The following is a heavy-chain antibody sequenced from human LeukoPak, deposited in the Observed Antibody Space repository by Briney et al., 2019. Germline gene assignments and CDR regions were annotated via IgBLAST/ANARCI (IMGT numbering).Heavy chain of an antibody. CDR2: INHSGST. V-gene: IGHV4-34*01. J-gene: IGHJ4*02. CDR1: GGSFSGYY. D-gene: IGHD2-2*01. Sequence: SETLSLTCAVYGGSFSGYYWSWLRQPPGKGLEWIGEINHSGSTNYNPSLKSRVTISVDTSKNQFSLKLSSVTAADTAVYYCARGGARYCSSTSCPLLDYWGQGTLVTVSS. CDR3: ARGGARYCSSTSCPLLDY.